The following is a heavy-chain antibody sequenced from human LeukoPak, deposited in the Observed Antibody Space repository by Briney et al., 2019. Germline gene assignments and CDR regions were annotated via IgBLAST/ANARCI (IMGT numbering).Heavy chain of an antibody. Sequence: PGGSLRLSCAASGFTFSSYGMHWVRQAPGKGLEWVAFIRYDGSNKYYADSVKGRFTISRDNSKNTLYLQMNSLRAEDTAVYYCAREPDCSGGSCYSRYFDLWGRGTLVTVSS. J-gene: IGHJ2*01. CDR1: GFTFSSYG. D-gene: IGHD2-15*01. V-gene: IGHV3-30*02. CDR3: AREPDCSGGSCYSRYFDL. CDR2: IRYDGSNK.